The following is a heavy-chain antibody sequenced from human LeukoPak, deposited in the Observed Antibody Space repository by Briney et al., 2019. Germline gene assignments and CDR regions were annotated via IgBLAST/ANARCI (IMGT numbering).Heavy chain of an antibody. CDR2: ISGYNGDT. V-gene: IGHV1-18*01. CDR3: ARGGLWVGELLSTPHDGFDI. CDR1: GYSFRSFG. Sequence: ASVKVSCKASGYSFRSFGINWVRQAPGQGLEGMGWISGYNGDTKYSQRLEGRVTLTTDSSTTTTYMELVTLRSDDTAVYYCARGGLWVGELLSTPHDGFDIWGQGTLVTVSS. D-gene: IGHD3-10*01. J-gene: IGHJ3*02.